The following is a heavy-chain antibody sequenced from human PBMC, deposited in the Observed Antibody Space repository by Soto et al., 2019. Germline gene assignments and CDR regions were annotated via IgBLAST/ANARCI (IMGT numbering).Heavy chain of an antibody. CDR2: ISVYNGNT. V-gene: IGHV1-18*01. CDR1: GYTFASYG. Sequence: QVQLVQSGPEVKQPGASVKVSCKASGYTFASYGVTWVRQAPGQGLEWMGWISVYNGNTNYAQKLQGRVSMTADTSTNTAYIELRSLRSDDTAVYFCAIDRSSSWYGDHWGQGTLVTVSS. D-gene: IGHD6-13*01. J-gene: IGHJ4*02. CDR3: AIDRSSSWYGDH.